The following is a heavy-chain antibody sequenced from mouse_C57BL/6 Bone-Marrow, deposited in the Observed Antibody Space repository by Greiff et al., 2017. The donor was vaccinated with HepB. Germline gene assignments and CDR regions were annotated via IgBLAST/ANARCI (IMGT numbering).Heavy chain of an antibody. CDR3: RWHYGSRGAMDY. V-gene: IGHV1-83*01. D-gene: IGHD1-1*01. CDR1: YTFTDYYM. J-gene: IGHJ4*01. Sequence: VQLQQSGPELVKPGASVKMSCKASGYTFTDYYMHWVKQKPGKGLEWIGEIYPGSGNTYYNEKFKGKATLTADTSSSTAYMQLSSLTSEDSAVYFCGRWHYGSRGAMDYWGQGTSVTVSS. CDR2: YPGSGNTY.